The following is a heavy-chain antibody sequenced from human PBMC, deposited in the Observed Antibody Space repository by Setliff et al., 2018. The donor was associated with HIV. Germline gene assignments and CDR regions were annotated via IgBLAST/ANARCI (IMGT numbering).Heavy chain of an antibody. CDR1: GGSISSGGYY. V-gene: IGHV4-31*03. CDR3: ARDTRIAATGTYYFDY. CDR2: IYYSGST. D-gene: IGHD6-13*01. J-gene: IGHJ4*02. Sequence: SETLSLTCTVSGGSISSGGYYWNWIRQHPGKGLEWIGYIYYSGSTYYNPSLKSRVTISVDTSKNQFSLRLSSVTAADTAVYYCARDTRIAATGTYYFDYWGQGTLVTVSS.